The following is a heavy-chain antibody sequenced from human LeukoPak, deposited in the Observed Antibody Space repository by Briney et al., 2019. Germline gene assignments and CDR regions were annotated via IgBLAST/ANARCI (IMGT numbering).Heavy chain of an antibody. Sequence: TLSLTCTVSGGSIGNDGYYWNWLRQHPGRGLEWIAFIYYSGAASYNPSLKSRVTISVDTFTNQFSLKLTSVTAADTAVYFCARGRYYGFSGDSWGQGTLVTVSS. CDR3: ARGRYYGFSGDS. CDR2: IYYSGAA. J-gene: IGHJ4*02. CDR1: GGSIGNDGYY. D-gene: IGHD3-10*01. V-gene: IGHV4-31*03.